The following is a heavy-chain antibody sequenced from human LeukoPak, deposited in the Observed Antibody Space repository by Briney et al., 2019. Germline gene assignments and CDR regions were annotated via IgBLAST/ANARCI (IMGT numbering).Heavy chain of an antibody. D-gene: IGHD6-13*01. CDR3: ARHSATAGTSFDY. CDR2: IYYTGST. CDR1: GGSINSYY. V-gene: IGHV4-59*08. J-gene: IGHJ4*02. Sequence: PSETLSLTCTVSGGSINSYYWSWIRQPPGKGLEWIGYIYYTGSTNYNPSLKSRVTISVDTSKNQFSLKLSSVTAADTAVYYCARHSATAGTSFDYWGQGTLVTVSS.